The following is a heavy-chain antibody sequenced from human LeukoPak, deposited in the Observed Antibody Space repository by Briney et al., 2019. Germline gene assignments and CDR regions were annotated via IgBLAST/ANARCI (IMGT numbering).Heavy chain of an antibody. CDR3: ARGGSGWYRYYLDY. Sequence: SETLSLTCTVSGGSISSYYWSWIRQPPGKGLEWIGYIYYSGSTNYNPSLKSRVTISVDTSKNQFSLKLSSVTAADTAVYYCARGGSGWYRYYLDYWGQGTLVTVSS. CDR1: GGSISSYY. D-gene: IGHD6-19*01. CDR2: IYYSGST. J-gene: IGHJ4*02. V-gene: IGHV4-59*12.